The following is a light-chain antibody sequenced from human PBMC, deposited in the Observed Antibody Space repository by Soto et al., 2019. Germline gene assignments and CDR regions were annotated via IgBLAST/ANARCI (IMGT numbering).Light chain of an antibody. CDR3: QQYNSYPLT. V-gene: IGKV1-5*03. CDR1: QSISYW. Sequence: DIQMTQSPSTLSASVGDRVTITCRASQSISYWLAWYQQKPGKAPNLLIYKASSLETGVSSRFSGSGSGTEFTLTISSLQPDDFATYYCQQYNSYPLTFGGGTEVEIK. J-gene: IGKJ4*01. CDR2: KAS.